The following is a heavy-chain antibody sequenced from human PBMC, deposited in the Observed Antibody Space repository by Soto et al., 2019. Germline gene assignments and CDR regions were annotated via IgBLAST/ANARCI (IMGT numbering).Heavy chain of an antibody. CDR2: IYWDDDK. CDR1: GFSLTTTGVG. Sequence: QISLKESGPTLVRPTGTLTLTCTFSGFSLTTTGVGVGWFRQSPGKALEWLAFIYWDDDKRYNVSLSKRLTITKDTSRNQVALTFSDLDPVDTATYYCTHRATLNSDWGTGYLDYWGQGLLVTVSS. V-gene: IGHV2-5*02. CDR3: THRATLNSDWGTGYLDY. J-gene: IGHJ4*02. D-gene: IGHD7-27*01.